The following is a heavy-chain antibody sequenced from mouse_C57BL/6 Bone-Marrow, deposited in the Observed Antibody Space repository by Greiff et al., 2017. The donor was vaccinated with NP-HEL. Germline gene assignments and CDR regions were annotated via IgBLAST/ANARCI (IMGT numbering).Heavy chain of an antibody. J-gene: IGHJ4*01. D-gene: IGHD1-1*01. CDR2: INPNNGGT. V-gene: IGHV1-22*01. Sequence: VQLKESGPELVKPGASVKMSCKASGYTFTDYNMHWVKQSHGKSLEWIGYINPNNGGTSYNQKFKGKATLTVNKSSSTAYMELRSLTSEDSAVYYCARNTTVVPDAMDYWGQGTSVTVSS. CDR1: GYTFTDYN. CDR3: ARNTTVVPDAMDY.